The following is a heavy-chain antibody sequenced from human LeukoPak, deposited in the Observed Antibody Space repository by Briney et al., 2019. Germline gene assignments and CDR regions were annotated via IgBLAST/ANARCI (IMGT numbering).Heavy chain of an antibody. CDR1: GFTFDDYA. CDR2: VNWGGGTT. D-gene: IGHD2-2*01. CDR3: VKDIGPGTRSPRFDC. Sequence: GGSLRLSCAASGFTFDDYAMHWVRQAPGKGLEWVSLVNWGGGTTYYADSVKGRFTISRDNNKNSLYLQMNILRPEDTALYYCVKDIGPGTRSPRFDCWGQGTLVTVSS. J-gene: IGHJ4*02. V-gene: IGHV3-43D*03.